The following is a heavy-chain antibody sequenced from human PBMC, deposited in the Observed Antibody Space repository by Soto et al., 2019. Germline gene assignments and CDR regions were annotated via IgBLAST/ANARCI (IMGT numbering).Heavy chain of an antibody. CDR2: IKEDGSEK. V-gene: IGHV3-7*01. CDR1: GFTFSNYW. J-gene: IGHJ4*02. D-gene: IGHD2-15*01. CDR3: SRDVVVGAKALNY. Sequence: GGSLRLSCAASGFTFSNYWMTWVRQAPGKGLEWVANIKEDGSEKHYVDSVKGRFTISRDNAKNSLYLQMNSLRVEDTAVYFCSRDVVVGAKALNYWGQGALVTVS.